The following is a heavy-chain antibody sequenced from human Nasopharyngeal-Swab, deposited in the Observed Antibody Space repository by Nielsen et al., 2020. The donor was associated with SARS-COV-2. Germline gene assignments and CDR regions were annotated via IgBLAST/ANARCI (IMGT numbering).Heavy chain of an antibody. CDR2: IYYSGST. V-gene: IGHV4-30-4*01. J-gene: IGHJ4*02. Sequence: SETLSLTCTVSGGSISSGDYYWSWIRQPPGKGLEWIGYIYYSGSTYYNPSLKSRVTIPVDTSKNQFSLKLSSVTAADTAVYYCARVRRELPNFDYWGQGTLVTVSS. CDR3: ARVRRELPNFDY. D-gene: IGHD1-26*01. CDR1: GGSISSGDYY.